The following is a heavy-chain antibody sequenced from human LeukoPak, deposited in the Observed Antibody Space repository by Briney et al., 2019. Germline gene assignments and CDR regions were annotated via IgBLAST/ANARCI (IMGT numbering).Heavy chain of an antibody. CDR2: IYYSGST. Sequence: SETLSLTCAVYGGSFSGYYWGWIRQPPGKGLEWIGSIYYSGSTYYNPSLKSRVTISVDTPKNQSSLKLSSVTAADTAVYYCARLIVGAITFDYWGQGTLVTVSS. V-gene: IGHV4-39*01. CDR3: ARLIVGAITFDY. D-gene: IGHD1-26*01. J-gene: IGHJ4*02. CDR1: GGSFSGYY.